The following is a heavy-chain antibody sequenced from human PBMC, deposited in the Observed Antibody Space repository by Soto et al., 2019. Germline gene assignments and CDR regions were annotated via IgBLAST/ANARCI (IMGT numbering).Heavy chain of an antibody. J-gene: IGHJ4*02. V-gene: IGHV1-3*01. CDR1: GYIFTSYA. Sequence: GASVKVSCKASGYIFTSYAMHWVRQAPGQRLEWMGWINAGNGNTKYSQKFQGRVTITRDTSASTAYMELSSLRSEDTAVYYCARVSGWYYFDYWGQGTLVTVSS. D-gene: IGHD6-19*01. CDR3: ARVSGWYYFDY. CDR2: INAGNGNT.